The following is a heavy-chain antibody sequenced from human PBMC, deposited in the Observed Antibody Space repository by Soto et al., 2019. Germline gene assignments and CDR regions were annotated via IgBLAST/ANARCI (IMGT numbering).Heavy chain of an antibody. V-gene: IGHV4-61*01. D-gene: IGHD4-17*01. CDR3: ARAGHGDYYYSGMDV. CDR2: IHYSGST. Sequence: SETMSLTCTVSGGSVSSGSYYWSWIQQPPGKGLEWIGYIHYSGSTNHNPSLKSRVTISVDTSKNQFSLKLSSVTAADAAVYYCARAGHGDYYYSGMDVWGQGTTVTVSS. CDR1: GGSVSSGSYY. J-gene: IGHJ6*02.